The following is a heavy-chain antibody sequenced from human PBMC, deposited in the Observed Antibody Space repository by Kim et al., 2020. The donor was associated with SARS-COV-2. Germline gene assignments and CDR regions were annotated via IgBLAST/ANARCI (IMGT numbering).Heavy chain of an antibody. Sequence: GGSLRLSCAASGFTVSGNYMNWVRQAPGKGLEWVSVIYDGGTTYYADSVQGRFIISRDSSKNMLYLQMYSLGAEDTAVYYCAKQIGAFDLWGQGTMVTVSS. J-gene: IGHJ3*01. CDR2: IYDGGTT. CDR1: GFTVSGNY. V-gene: IGHV3-53*01. CDR3: AKQIGAFDL. D-gene: IGHD2-21*01.